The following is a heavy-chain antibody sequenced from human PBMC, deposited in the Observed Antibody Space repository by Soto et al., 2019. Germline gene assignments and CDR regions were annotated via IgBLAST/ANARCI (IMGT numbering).Heavy chain of an antibody. CDR3: AGERSAQYFVV. CDR2: IIPTFGTP. Sequence: QAQLVQSGTVVQRRGSSVKVSCQASGGTFSSHGMAWVRQAPEQGLEGMGGIIPTFGTPKYAPKFQGIVTIAAEQAMNTAYLELRSLRSEDRGFYYCAGERSAQYFVVWVQGTLIPVSS. CDR1: GGTFSSHG. J-gene: IGHJ4*02. D-gene: IGHD3-9*01. V-gene: IGHV1-69*01.